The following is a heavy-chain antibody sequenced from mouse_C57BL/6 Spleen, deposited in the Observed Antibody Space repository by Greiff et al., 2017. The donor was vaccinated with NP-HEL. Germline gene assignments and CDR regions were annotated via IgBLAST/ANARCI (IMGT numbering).Heavy chain of an antibody. Sequence: VQLQESGPELVKPGASVKISCTASGYAFSSSWMNWVKQRPGKGLEWIGRIYPGDGDTNYNGKFKGKATLTADKSSSTAYMQLSSLTSEDSAVYFCARSGVITTVVAIDYWGQGTTLTVSS. CDR1: GYAFSSSW. D-gene: IGHD1-1*01. CDR2: IYPGDGDT. J-gene: IGHJ2*01. V-gene: IGHV1-82*01. CDR3: ARSGVITTVVAIDY.